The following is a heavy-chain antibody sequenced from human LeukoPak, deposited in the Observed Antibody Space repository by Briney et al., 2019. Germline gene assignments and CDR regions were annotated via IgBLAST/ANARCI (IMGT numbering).Heavy chain of an antibody. J-gene: IGHJ6*02. D-gene: IGHD2-2*03. CDR3: ANGYCSSTSCYGSYYYYGMDV. V-gene: IGHV3-23*01. CDR2: ISGSGGST. Sequence: GESLRLSCAASGFTFSSYAMSWVRQAPGKGLEWVSAISGSGGSTYYADSVKGRFTISRDNSKNTLYLQMNSLRAEDTAVYYCANGYCSSTSCYGSYYYYGMDVWGQGTTVTVSS. CDR1: GFTFSSYA.